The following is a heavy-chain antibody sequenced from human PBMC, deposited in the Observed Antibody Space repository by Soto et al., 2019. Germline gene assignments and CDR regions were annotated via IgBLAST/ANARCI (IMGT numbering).Heavy chain of an antibody. CDR3: ARDQGYYYGSSAGPVDAFDI. Sequence: SVKVSCKASGGTFSSYTISWVRQAPGQGLEWMGRIIPILGITNYAQKFQGRVTITADKSTSTAYMELSSLRSEDTAVYYCARDQGYYYGSSAGPVDAFDIWGQGTMVTVSS. CDR1: GGTFSSYT. D-gene: IGHD3-22*01. V-gene: IGHV1-69*04. CDR2: IIPILGIT. J-gene: IGHJ3*02.